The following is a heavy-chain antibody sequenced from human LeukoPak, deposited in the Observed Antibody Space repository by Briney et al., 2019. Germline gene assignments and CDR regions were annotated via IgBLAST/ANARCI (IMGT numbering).Heavy chain of an antibody. D-gene: IGHD3-10*01. CDR3: ARVIRAFGALDY. V-gene: IGHV3-33*01. CDR2: IWYDGSNK. CDR1: GFNFFTYG. Sequence: GGSLRLSCAASGFNFFTYGMHWVRQAPGKGLEWVAVIWYDGSNKYYADSVKGRFTISRDNSKSTLSLQMNSLRAEDTAVYYCARVIRAFGALDYWGQGTLVTVSS. J-gene: IGHJ4*02.